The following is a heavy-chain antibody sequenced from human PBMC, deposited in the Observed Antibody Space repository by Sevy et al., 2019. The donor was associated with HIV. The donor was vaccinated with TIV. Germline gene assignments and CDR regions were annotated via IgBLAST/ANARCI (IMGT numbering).Heavy chain of an antibody. D-gene: IGHD3-22*01. V-gene: IGHV1-24*01. CDR3: ATTREYYSDNSGYFDY. Sequence: APVKVSCKVSGYTLTDLSIHWVRQAPGKGLEWMGRFDPEDGETIYAQKFQGRFTMTEDTSRDTAYMELNSLRSEDTAVYYCATTREYYSDNSGYFDYWGQGTLVTVSS. J-gene: IGHJ4*02. CDR1: GYTLTDLS. CDR2: FDPEDGET.